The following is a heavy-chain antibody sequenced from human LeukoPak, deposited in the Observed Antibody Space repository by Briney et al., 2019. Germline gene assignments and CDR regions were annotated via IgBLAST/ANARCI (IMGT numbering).Heavy chain of an antibody. CDR2: IRSATTNI. CDR3: AKDGYSSTRFAGRFDP. Sequence: GGSLRLSCAASGFSFNNSGVHWVRQAPGKGLEWVAFIRSATTNIYYADSVKGRFTISRDNSKNTLHLQMNSLGPEDTAVYYCAKDGYSSTRFAGRFDPWGQGTPVTVSS. D-gene: IGHD2-2*01. V-gene: IGHV3-30*02. J-gene: IGHJ5*02. CDR1: GFSFNNSG.